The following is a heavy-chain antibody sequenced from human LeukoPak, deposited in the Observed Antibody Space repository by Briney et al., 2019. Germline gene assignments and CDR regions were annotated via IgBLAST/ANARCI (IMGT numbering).Heavy chain of an antibody. CDR2: VYASGST. V-gene: IGHV4-61*02. J-gene: IGHJ5*02. D-gene: IGHD4-17*01. CDR1: GGSLSSGSHY. Sequence: SETLSLTCTVSGGSLSSGSHYWSWIRQPAGKGLEYLGRVYASGSTNYTPSLKSRVTISVDTSKNQFSLRLSSVTAADTAIYYCARAGGYGDYINWFDPWGQGTLVTVSS. CDR3: ARAGGYGDYINWFDP.